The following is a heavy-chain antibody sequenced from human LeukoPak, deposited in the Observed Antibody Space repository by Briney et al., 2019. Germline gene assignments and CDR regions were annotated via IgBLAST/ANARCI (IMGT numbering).Heavy chain of an antibody. Sequence: GGSLRLSCAASGLIFDDYTMHWVRQAPGKGLEWVSLISRNGAVTKYADSVRGRFTVSRDNSKNTLYLQMNSLTPEDTAVYYCAKGHGAKSDTSNYWGQGTLVTVSS. J-gene: IGHJ4*02. V-gene: IGHV3-43*01. CDR3: AKGHGAKSDTSNY. CDR2: ISRNGAVT. CDR1: GLIFDDYT. D-gene: IGHD2/OR15-2a*01.